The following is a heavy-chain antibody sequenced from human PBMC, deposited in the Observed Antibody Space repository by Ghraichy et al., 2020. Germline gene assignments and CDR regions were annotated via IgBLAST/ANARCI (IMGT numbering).Heavy chain of an antibody. Sequence: GALRLSCAVYGGSFSGYYWSWIRQPPGKGLEWIGEINHSGSTNYNPSLKSRVTISVDTSKNQFSLKLSSVTAADTAVYYCAGRGSHAFAYWGQGTLVTVSS. D-gene: IGHD1-26*01. CDR3: AGRGSHAFAY. CDR1: GGSFSGYY. CDR2: INHSGST. J-gene: IGHJ4*02. V-gene: IGHV4-34*01.